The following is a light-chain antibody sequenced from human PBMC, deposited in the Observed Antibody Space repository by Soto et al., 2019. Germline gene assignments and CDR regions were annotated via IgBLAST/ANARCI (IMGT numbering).Light chain of an antibody. V-gene: IGLV2-23*02. CDR3: CSYAGNSEV. J-gene: IGLJ1*01. CDR1: SGDVGGYNL. CDR2: EVT. Sequence: QSALTQPASVSGSPGQSITIPCTGTSGDVGGYNLVSWYQQHPGKAPKLMIYEVTERPSGVSNRFSGSKSGNTASLTISGLQPDGEADYYCCSYAGNSEVFGTGTKLTVL.